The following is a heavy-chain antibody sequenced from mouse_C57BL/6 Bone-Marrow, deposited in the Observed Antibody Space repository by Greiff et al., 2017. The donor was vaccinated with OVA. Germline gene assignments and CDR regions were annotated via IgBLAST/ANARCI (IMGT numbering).Heavy chain of an antibody. CDR1: GYTFTSYT. CDR3: SRSGGYLCFDY. CDR2: INPSSGYT. V-gene: IGHV1-4*01. Sequence: VQLQQSGAELARPGASVKMSCKASGYTFTSYTMHWVKQRPGQGLEWIGYINPSSGYTKYNQKFKDKATLTADKSSSTAYMQLSSLTSEDSAVYYCSRSGGYLCFDYWGQGTTLTVSS. D-gene: IGHD2-2*01. J-gene: IGHJ2*01.